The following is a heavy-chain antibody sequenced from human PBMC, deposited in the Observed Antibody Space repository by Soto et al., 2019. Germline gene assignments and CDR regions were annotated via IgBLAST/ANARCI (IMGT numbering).Heavy chain of an antibody. D-gene: IGHD4-4*01. CDR1: GDTFTSYG. J-gene: IGHJ5*02. CDR2: ISAYNGNT. CDR3: ARVAFDYNNGVGWFDP. Sequence: QVQLVQSGAEVKKPGASVKVSCKASGDTFTSYGISWVRQAPGQGLEWMGWISAYNGNTNYAQKLQGRVTMTTDTSTSTAYMELRSLRSDDTAVYYCARVAFDYNNGVGWFDPWGQGTLVTVSS. V-gene: IGHV1-18*01.